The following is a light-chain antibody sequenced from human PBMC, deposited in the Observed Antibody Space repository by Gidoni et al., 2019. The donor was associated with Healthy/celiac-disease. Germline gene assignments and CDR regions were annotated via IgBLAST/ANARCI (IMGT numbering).Light chain of an antibody. CDR3: QQYDSSPWT. J-gene: IGKJ1*01. Sequence: EIALTQSPGTLSMSQGQRATLSCRASQSINNKYLAWYQQKPGQAPSYLIYGATSRAAGIPDRVSGSGSGTDFTLTVARLEPEDFAVYYCQQYDSSPWTFGQGTKVEIK. CDR1: QSINNKY. CDR2: GAT. V-gene: IGKV3-20*01.